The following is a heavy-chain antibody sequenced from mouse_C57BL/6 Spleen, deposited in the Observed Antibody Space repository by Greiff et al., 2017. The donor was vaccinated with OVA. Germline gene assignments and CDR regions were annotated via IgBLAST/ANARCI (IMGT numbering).Heavy chain of an antibody. D-gene: IGHD1-1*01. Sequence: QVQLKQPGAELVKPGASVKMSCKASGYTFTSYWITWVKQRPGQGLEWIGDIYPGSGSTNYNEKFKSKATLTVDTSSSTAYMQLSSLTSEDSAVYYCAKYYGSSYHYWYFDVWGTGTTVTVSS. J-gene: IGHJ1*03. CDR1: GYTFTSYW. V-gene: IGHV1-55*01. CDR2: IYPGSGST. CDR3: AKYYGSSYHYWYFDV.